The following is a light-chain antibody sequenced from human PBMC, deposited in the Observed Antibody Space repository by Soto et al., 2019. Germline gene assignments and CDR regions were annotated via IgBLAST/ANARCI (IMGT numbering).Light chain of an antibody. CDR2: GAS. Sequence: EIVLTQPPGTLSLSPGERATLSCRASQSVSNNYLAWYQQKPGQAPRLLIYGASNRATGIPDRFSGSGSGTDFTLTISRMEPEDFAVFYCQQYGSSPLTFGGGTKVDIK. CDR3: QQYGSSPLT. CDR1: QSVSNNY. V-gene: IGKV3-20*01. J-gene: IGKJ4*01.